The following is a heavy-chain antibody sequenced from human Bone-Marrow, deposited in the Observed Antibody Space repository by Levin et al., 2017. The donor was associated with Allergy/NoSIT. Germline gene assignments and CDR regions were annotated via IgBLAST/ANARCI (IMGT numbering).Heavy chain of an antibody. CDR2: NNINNNNT. CDR3: ARDRSNSDY. J-gene: IGHJ4*02. V-gene: IGHV1-18*01. CDR1: GYPFTQYG. D-gene: IGHD6-6*01. Sequence: ASVKVSCKVSGYPFTQYGLSWVRQAPGQGLEWMGWNNINNNNTDYAQKFQDRITITTDTPTSTAYMELRSLTSDDTAVYYCARDRSNSDYWGQGTLVTVSS.